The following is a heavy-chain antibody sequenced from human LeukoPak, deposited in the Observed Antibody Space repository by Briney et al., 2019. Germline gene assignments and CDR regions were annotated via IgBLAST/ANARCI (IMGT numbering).Heavy chain of an antibody. CDR1: GFSFSSYA. V-gene: IGHV3-30*04. CDR2: ISYNGGKK. D-gene: IGHD3-22*01. CDR3: ARQESRNYYYEGLDY. Sequence: GRSLRLSCAASGFSFSSYAIHWVRQAPGKGLEWVALISYNGGKKDYADSVKGRFTIDRDNSRNTVYMQMNSRRPDDTAIYFCARQESRNYYYEGLDYWGQGNLVTVSS. J-gene: IGHJ4*02.